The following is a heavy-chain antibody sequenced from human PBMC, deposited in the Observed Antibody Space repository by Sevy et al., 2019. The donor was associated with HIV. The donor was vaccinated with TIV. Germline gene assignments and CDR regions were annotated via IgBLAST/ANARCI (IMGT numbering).Heavy chain of an antibody. CDR2: IKQDGSEK. CDR3: ARSRGGSYFTYYFDY. CDR1: GFIFSSYW. J-gene: IGHJ4*02. V-gene: IGHV3-7*01. D-gene: IGHD1-26*01. Sequence: GRSLRLSCAASGFIFSSYWMSWVRQAPGKGLEWVASIKQDGSEKYYVDSVKGRFTISRDNAKNSLYLQRNSLRAEDTAVYYCARSRGGSYFTYYFDYWGQGTLVTVSS.